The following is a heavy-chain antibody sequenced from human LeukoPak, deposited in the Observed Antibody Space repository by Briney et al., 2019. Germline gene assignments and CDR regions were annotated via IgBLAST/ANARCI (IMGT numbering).Heavy chain of an antibody. Sequence: GGSLRLSCAASGFTFSSYEMNWVRQAPGKGLEWVSYISSSGSTIYYADSVKGRFTISRDNAKNSLYLQMNRLRAEDTAVYYCAGLGMTMIGGVWGKGGTVTISS. CDR1: GFTFSSYE. D-gene: IGHD3-10*02. V-gene: IGHV3-48*03. CDR3: AGLGMTMIGGV. J-gene: IGHJ6*01. CDR2: ISSSGSTI.